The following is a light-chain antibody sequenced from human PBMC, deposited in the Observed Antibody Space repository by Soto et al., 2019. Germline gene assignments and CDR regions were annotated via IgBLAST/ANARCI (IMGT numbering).Light chain of an antibody. V-gene: IGKV1-5*03. J-gene: IGKJ1*01. CDR1: QSVDIW. CDR2: KAS. Sequence: DTQMTQSPSTLAASVGDRVTITCRASQSVDIWLAWYQQRPGKVPRLLIYKASTLESGVPSRFSASGSGTESTLTLSSLQPDDFATYYWENYISSPWTFGHGTRMEIK. CDR3: ENYISSPWT.